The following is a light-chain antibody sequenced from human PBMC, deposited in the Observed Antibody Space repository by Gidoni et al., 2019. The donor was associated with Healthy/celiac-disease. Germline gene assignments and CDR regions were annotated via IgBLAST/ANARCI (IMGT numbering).Light chain of an antibody. CDR3: QQSYSTPYT. J-gene: IGKJ2*01. CDR1: QSISSY. CDR2: AAS. V-gene: IGKV1-39*01. Sequence: IQMTQSPSPLSASVGDRVTITCRASQSISSYLNWYQQKPGKAPKLLIYAASSLQSGVPSRFSGSGSGTDFTLTISSLQPEDFATYYCQQSYSTPYTFGHGTKLEIK.